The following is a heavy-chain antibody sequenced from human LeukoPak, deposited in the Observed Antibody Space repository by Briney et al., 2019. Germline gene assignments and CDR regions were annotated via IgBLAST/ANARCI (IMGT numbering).Heavy chain of an antibody. V-gene: IGHV3-30*02. CDR3: AKDKNYYDSSGYYSHYYYYYGMDV. CDR2: IWYDGSNK. J-gene: IGHJ6*02. D-gene: IGHD3-22*01. Sequence: PGGSLRLSCAASGFTFSSYGMHRVRQAPGKGLEWVAVIWYDGSNKYYADSVKGRFTISRDNSKNTLYLQMNSLRAEDTAVYYCAKDKNYYDSSGYYSHYYYYYGMDVWGQGTTVTVSS. CDR1: GFTFSSYG.